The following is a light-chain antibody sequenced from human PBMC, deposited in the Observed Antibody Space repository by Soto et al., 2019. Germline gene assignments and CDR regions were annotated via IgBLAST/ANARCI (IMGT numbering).Light chain of an antibody. J-gene: IGKJ1*01. CDR2: GAS. CDR3: QLFGTSHWP. V-gene: IGKV3-20*01. CDR1: QSVSSN. Sequence: EIVMTPSPATLSVSPVERATLSCRASQSVSSNLAWYQQKPGQAPRLLIYGASSRATGIPDRFSGSGSGTDFSITIRTLEPEEFAVYYCQLFGTSHWPLGQGTRVDIK.